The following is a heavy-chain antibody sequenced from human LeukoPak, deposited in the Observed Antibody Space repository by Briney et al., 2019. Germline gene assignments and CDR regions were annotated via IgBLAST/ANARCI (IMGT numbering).Heavy chain of an antibody. Sequence: PGGSLRLSCAASGFTFSSYGMHWVRQAPGKGLEWVAVISYDGSNKYYADSVKGRFVISKDNSKNTLDLQMNSLRAEDTAVYYCAREYGYGPKIFDYWGQGTLVTVSS. J-gene: IGHJ4*02. CDR2: ISYDGSNK. V-gene: IGHV3-30*03. D-gene: IGHD5-18*01. CDR3: AREYGYGPKIFDY. CDR1: GFTFSSYG.